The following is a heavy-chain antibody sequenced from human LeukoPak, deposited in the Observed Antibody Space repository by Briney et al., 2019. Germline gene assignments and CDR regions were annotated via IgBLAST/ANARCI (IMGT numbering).Heavy chain of an antibody. CDR1: GDSISSSSYY. V-gene: IGHV4-39*07. J-gene: IGHJ4*02. CDR3: ARGRRGTMVRGRLFDY. Sequence: SETLSLTCTVSGDSISSSSYYWGWIRQPPGKGLEWIGTVYYSGSTYYNSSLKSRVTIPVDTSKTQFYLKLSSVTAADTAVYYCARGRRGTMVRGRLFDYWGQGTLVTVSS. CDR2: VYYSGST. D-gene: IGHD3-10*01.